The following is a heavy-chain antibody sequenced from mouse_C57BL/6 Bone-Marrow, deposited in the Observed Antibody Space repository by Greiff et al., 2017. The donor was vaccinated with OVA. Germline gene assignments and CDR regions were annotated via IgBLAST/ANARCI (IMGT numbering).Heavy chain of an antibody. J-gene: IGHJ4*01. Sequence: EVHLVESGGGLVKPGGSLKLSCAASGFTFSDYGMHWVRQAPEKGLEWVAYISSGSSTIYYADTVKGRFSISRDNAKNTLFLHMTSLRSEDTAMYYCARGLYAMDYWGQGTSVTVSS. CDR3: ARGLYAMDY. D-gene: IGHD3-1*01. CDR2: ISSGSSTI. CDR1: GFTFSDYG. V-gene: IGHV5-17*01.